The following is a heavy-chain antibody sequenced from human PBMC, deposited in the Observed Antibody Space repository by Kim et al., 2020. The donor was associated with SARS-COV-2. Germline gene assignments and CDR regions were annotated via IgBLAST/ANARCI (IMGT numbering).Heavy chain of an antibody. V-gene: IGHV3-9*01. D-gene: IGHD2-2*01. CDR2: ISWNSGSM. Sequence: GGSLRLSCAASGFTFDDYAMHWVRQAPGKGLEWVSGISWNSGSMGYADSVKGRFTISRDNAKNSLYLQMNSLRPEDTALYYCASYCSSTSCYLRVNYWGQGTLVTVSS. CDR3: ASYCSSTSCYLRVNY. J-gene: IGHJ4*02. CDR1: GFTFDDYA.